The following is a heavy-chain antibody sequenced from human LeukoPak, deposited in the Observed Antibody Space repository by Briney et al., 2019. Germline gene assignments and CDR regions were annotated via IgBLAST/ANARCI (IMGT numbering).Heavy chain of an antibody. J-gene: IGHJ5*02. D-gene: IGHD3-22*01. CDR3: ARGPPSPYHDSSGYWFDP. Sequence: PSQTLSLTCAVSGGSISSGGYSWSWIRQPPGKGLEWIGYIYHSGSTYYNPSLKSRVTISVDRSKNQFSLKLSSVTAADTAVYYCARGPPSPYHDSSGYWFDPWGQGTLVTVSS. V-gene: IGHV4-30-2*01. CDR2: IYHSGST. CDR1: GGSISSGGYS.